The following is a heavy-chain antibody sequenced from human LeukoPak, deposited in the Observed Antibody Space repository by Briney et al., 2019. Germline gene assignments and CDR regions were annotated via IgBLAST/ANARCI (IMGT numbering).Heavy chain of an antibody. CDR2: MYTSDYNTGST. V-gene: IGHV4-39*07. J-gene: IGHJ6*03. CDR1: GGSISSSSYY. CDR3: ARDSGYCSGGTCYQYYYMDV. D-gene: IGHD2-15*01. Sequence: SETLSLTCTVSGGSISSSSYYWGWIRQPPGKGLEWIGSMYTSDYNTGSTHYNPSLKSRVSMSIDTSKNQFSLKLSSVTAADTAVYYCARDSGYCSGGTCYQYYYMDVWGKGTTVTVSS.